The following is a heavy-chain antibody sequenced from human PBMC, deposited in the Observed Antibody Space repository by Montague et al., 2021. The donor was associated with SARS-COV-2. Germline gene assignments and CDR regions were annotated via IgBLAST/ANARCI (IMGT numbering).Heavy chain of an antibody. D-gene: IGHD5-18*01. CDR3: ARGRGIQLWFNHYYYMDV. J-gene: IGHJ6*03. CDR1: GGSFSGYY. V-gene: IGHV4-34*01. Sequence: SETLSLTCAVYGGSFSGYYWSWIRQPPGKGLEWIGEINHSGSTNYNPSLKSRVTISVDTSKNQFSLKLSSVTAADTAVYYCARGRGIQLWFNHYYYMDVWGKGTTVTVSS. CDR2: INHSGST.